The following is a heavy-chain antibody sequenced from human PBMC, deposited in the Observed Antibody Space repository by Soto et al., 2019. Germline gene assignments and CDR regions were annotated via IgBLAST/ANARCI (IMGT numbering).Heavy chain of an antibody. CDR3: PSTTVRAFDYYIDV. V-gene: IGHV1-18*01. Sequence: SVKVSCKASGYTFTNYGFTWVRQAPGQGLEWLGWISTYNGNTKYAQKVQGRLTMTTDTPTSTANMELTSLRSDDTALYYCPSTTVRAFDYYIDVWGKGSAVSVSS. D-gene: IGHD4-17*01. CDR1: GYTFTNYG. J-gene: IGHJ6*03. CDR2: ISTYNGNT.